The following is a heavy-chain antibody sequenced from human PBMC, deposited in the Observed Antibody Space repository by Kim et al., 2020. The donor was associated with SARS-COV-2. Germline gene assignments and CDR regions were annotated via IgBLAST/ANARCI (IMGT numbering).Heavy chain of an antibody. V-gene: IGHV1-69*13. CDR3: ARALDYYDSSGFDAFDI. CDR2: IIPIFGTA. J-gene: IGHJ3*02. Sequence: SVKVSCKASGGTFSSYAISWVRQAPGQGLEWMGGIIPIFGTANYAQKFQGRVTITADESTSTAYMELSSLRSEDTAVYYCARALDYYDSSGFDAFDIWGQGTMVTVSS. D-gene: IGHD3-22*01. CDR1: GGTFSSYA.